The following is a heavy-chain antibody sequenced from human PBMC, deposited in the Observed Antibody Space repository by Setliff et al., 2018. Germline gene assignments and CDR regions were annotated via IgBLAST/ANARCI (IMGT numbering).Heavy chain of an antibody. CDR2: IYPGDSDT. V-gene: IGHV5-51*01. J-gene: IGHJ4*02. CDR3: ARSGNQVGGDY. CDR1: GYSFSNTW. D-gene: IGHD1-26*01. Sequence: GESLKISCKGSGYSFSNTWIGWVRQMPGKGLEWMGLIYPGDSDTRYSPSFQGQVTISVDKAINTAYLQWTSLKVSDTAMYYCARSGNQVGGDYWGQGTLVTVSS.